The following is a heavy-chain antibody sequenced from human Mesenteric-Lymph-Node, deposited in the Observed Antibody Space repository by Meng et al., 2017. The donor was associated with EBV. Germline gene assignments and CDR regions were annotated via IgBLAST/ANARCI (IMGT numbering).Heavy chain of an antibody. D-gene: IGHD5-12*01. CDR3: AKSSMGGYDWSDC. CDR2: ISYDGSKK. Sequence: VRVGGAGGGVFHPGRSLRLSSVASGFTFSSYGMHWVRQAPGKGLQWVAFISYDGSKKFYVDSVKGRFTISRDNSQNTLYLQMNSLRSEDSAVYYCAKSSMGGYDWSDCWGQGSLVTVSS. J-gene: IGHJ4*02. V-gene: IGHV3-30*18. CDR1: GFTFSSYG.